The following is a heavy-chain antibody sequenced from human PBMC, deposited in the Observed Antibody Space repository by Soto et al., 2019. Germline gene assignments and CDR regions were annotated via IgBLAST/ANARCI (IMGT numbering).Heavy chain of an antibody. CDR3: ARDPLSYDILTGFTKLRAAADAFDI. D-gene: IGHD3-9*01. CDR1: GGSISSYY. Sequence: PSETLSLTCTVSGGSISSYYWSWIRQPAGKGLEWIGRIYTSGSTNYNPSLKSRVTMSVDTSKNQFSLKLSSVTAADTAVYYCARDPLSYDILTGFTKLRAAADAFDIWGQGTMVTVSS. CDR2: IYTSGST. J-gene: IGHJ3*02. V-gene: IGHV4-4*07.